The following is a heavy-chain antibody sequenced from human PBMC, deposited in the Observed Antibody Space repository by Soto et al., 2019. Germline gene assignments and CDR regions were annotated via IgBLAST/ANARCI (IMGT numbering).Heavy chain of an antibody. V-gene: IGHV3-7*03. D-gene: IGHD3-22*01. J-gene: IGHJ4*02. CDR1: GFTFSSYW. CDR2: IKQDGSEK. Sequence: EVQLVESGGGLVQPGGSLRLSCAASGFTFSSYWMSWVRQAPGKGLEWVANIKQDGSEKYYVDSVKGRFTISRDNAKNSLYLQMNSLRAEDTAVYYCARENDTYYDRSVSLDSWGQGTLVTVSS. CDR3: ARENDTYYDRSVSLDS.